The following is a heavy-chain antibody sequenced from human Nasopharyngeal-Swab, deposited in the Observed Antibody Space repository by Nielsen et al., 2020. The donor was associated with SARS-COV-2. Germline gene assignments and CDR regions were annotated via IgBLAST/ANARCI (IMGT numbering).Heavy chain of an antibody. Sequence: SCVASGFTFSRWPMHWVRQAPGKGLESVSAISGDGADTYYTDSVRGRFTISRDNSKDTLYLQMGSLRVEDMAVYYCAKETQGVHDYWGQGTLVTVSS. D-gene: IGHD2-8*01. CDR3: AKETQGVHDY. J-gene: IGHJ4*02. CDR1: GFTFSRWP. CDR2: ISGDGADT. V-gene: IGHV3-64*02.